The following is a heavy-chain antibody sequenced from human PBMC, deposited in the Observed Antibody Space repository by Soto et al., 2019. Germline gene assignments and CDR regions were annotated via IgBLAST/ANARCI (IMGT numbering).Heavy chain of an antibody. CDR3: ARRRITMIVVVFDAFDI. CDR2: IYHSGNT. Sequence: SETLSLTCAVSGGSITSRYWWRWVRLPPGNGLECIGDIYHSGNTNYNPSLKSRVTISVDKSKNQFSLKLSSVTAADTAVYYCARRRITMIVVVFDAFDIWGQGTMVT. J-gene: IGHJ3*02. D-gene: IGHD3-22*01. CDR1: GGSITSRYW. V-gene: IGHV4-4*02.